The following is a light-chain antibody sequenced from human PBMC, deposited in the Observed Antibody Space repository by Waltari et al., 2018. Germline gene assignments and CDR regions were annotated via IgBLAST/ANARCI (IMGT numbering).Light chain of an antibody. V-gene: IGKV3-20*01. J-gene: IGKJ1*01. CDR1: QSIGRY. CDR3: QKYVNLPAT. CDR2: DVS. Sequence: EIVLTQSPGTVSLSPGERATLSCRASQSIGRYLAWYQQKPGQAPRLLIDDVSTRATGIPDRFSGSGSGTDFSLVISRLEPEDFAVYYCQKYVNLPATFGQGTKVEIK.